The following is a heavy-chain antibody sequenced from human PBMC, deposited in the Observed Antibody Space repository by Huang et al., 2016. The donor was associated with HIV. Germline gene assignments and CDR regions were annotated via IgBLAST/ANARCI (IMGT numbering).Heavy chain of an antibody. J-gene: IGHJ4*02. V-gene: IGHV4-39*02. CDR3: ARLPGSITMIRGVITDPY. CDR1: GGSIRRDNYY. Sequence: QLQLQESGPGLVKPSETLSLTCTVSGGSIRRDNYYWGWIRQPPGKGLAWIGSIYYSGSTSYNPSLKRRVTITVDTSKNHFSLRMRSVTAADTAVYYCARLPGSITMIRGVITDPYWGQGTLVTVSS. D-gene: IGHD3-10*01. CDR2: IYYSGST.